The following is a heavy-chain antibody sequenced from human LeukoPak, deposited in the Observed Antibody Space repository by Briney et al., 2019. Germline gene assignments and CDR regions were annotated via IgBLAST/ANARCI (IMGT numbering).Heavy chain of an antibody. V-gene: IGHV4-30-4*01. CDR3: AREFLGQLTDY. Sequence: PSQTLSLTCTVSGGSISSGDYYWSWIRQPPGKGLEWIGYIYYSGITYYNPSLKSRVTISVDTSKNQFSLKLSSVPAADTAVYYCAREFLGQLTDYWGQGTLVTVSS. D-gene: IGHD7-27*01. CDR1: GGSISSGDYY. CDR2: IYYSGIT. J-gene: IGHJ4*02.